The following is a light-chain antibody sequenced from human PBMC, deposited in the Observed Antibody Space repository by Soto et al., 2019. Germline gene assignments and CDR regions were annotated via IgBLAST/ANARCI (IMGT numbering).Light chain of an antibody. CDR2: GAS. V-gene: IGKV3-15*01. Sequence: EIVMTQSPATLSVSPGERATLSCGASQNILSNLAWYQQKPGQAPRLLIYGASTRATGIPARFSGSGSGTEFTLTISSLQSEDFEIYYCQQYNNWPITFGQGTRLEIK. CDR1: QNILSN. J-gene: IGKJ5*01. CDR3: QQYNNWPIT.